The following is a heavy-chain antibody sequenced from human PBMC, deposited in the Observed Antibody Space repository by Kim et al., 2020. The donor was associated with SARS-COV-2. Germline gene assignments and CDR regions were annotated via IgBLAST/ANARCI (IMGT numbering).Heavy chain of an antibody. V-gene: IGHV1-46*01. J-gene: IGHJ3*02. Sequence: SGGSTSYAQKSQGRVTMTRDTSTSTVYMELSGLKSEGTAVYYCARDAVEIWGQGTMVTVSS. CDR3: ARDAVEI. CDR2: SGGST.